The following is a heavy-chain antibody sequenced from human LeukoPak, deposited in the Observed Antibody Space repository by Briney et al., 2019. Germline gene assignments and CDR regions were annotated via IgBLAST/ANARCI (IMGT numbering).Heavy chain of an antibody. CDR2: INPNSGGT. CDR1: GYTFTGYY. J-gene: IGHJ5*02. V-gene: IGHV1-2*02. D-gene: IGHD2-2*01. CDR3: ARDLADAQLDRGSKYNWFDP. Sequence: ASVKVSCKASGYTFTGYYMHWVRQAPGQGLEWMGWINPNSGGTNYAQKFQGRVTMTRDTSISTAYMELSRLRSDDTAVYYCARDLADAQLDRGSKYNWFDPWGQGTLVTVSS.